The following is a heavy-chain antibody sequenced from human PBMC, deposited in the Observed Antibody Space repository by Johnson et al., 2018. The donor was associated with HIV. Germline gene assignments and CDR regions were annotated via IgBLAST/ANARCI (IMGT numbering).Heavy chain of an antibody. V-gene: IGHV3-30*04. Sequence: QVQLVESGGGVVQPGMFVTLSCAASGLNFSDYGMHWVRQAPGKGLEWVAVISFDGSNEYYADSVKGRFTISRDNSKNTLYLQMNSLRGEDTAVYSCARGGRGHDAFDIWGQGTMVTVSS. CDR2: ISFDGSNE. CDR1: GLNFSDYG. J-gene: IGHJ3*02. CDR3: ARGGRGHDAFDI.